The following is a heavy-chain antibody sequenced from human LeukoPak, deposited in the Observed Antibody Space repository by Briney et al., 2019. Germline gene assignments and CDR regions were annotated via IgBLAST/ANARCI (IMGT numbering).Heavy chain of an antibody. Sequence: GGSLRLSCAASGFPFNSYAMSWVRQAPGKGLEWVSGISGSGLDTWYVDSVKGRFTVSRDNSKNTLHLQMNSLRAEDTAVYYCAKPLSAASGTDFHYWGQGTLVTVSS. CDR2: ISGSGLDT. D-gene: IGHD6-13*01. CDR1: GFPFNSYA. CDR3: AKPLSAASGTDFHY. V-gene: IGHV3-23*01. J-gene: IGHJ4*02.